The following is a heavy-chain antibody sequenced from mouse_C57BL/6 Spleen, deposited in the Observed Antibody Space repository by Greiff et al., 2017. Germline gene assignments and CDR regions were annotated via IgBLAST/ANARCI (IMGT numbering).Heavy chain of an antibody. CDR1: GYAFSSSW. D-gene: IGHD4-1*01. J-gene: IGHJ3*01. V-gene: IGHV1-82*01. CDR2: IYPGDGDT. CDR3: ARPTDWDVN. Sequence: QVQLKQSGPELVKPGASVKISCKASGYAFSSSWMNWVKQRPGKGLEWIGRIYPGDGDTNYNGKFKGKATLTADKSSSTAYMQLSSLTSEDSAVYFCARPTDWDVNWGQGTLVTVSA.